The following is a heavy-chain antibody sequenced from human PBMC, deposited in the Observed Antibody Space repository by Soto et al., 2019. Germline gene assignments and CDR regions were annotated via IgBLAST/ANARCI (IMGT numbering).Heavy chain of an antibody. V-gene: IGHV4-34*01. D-gene: IGHD2-2*01. CDR1: GGSFSGYY. J-gene: IGHJ5*02. CDR3: ARGRRDIVAVPAADGWFDP. CDR2: INHSGST. Sequence: SETLSLTCAVYGGSFSGYYWSWIRQPPGKGLEWIGEINHSGSTNYNPSLKSRVTISVDTSKNQFSLKLSSVTAADTAVYYCARGRRDIVAVPAADGWFDPWGQGTLVTVSS.